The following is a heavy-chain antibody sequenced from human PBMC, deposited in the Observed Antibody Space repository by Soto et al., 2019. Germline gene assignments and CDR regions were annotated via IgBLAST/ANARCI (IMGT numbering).Heavy chain of an antibody. J-gene: IGHJ4*02. D-gene: IGHD3-10*01. Sequence: GGSLRLSCADSGFTVSSNYMSWVRQAPGKGLEWVSVIYSGGSTYYADSVKGRFTISRDNSKNTRYLQMNSLRAEDTAVYYCARSPGIRYCFDYWGQGTLVTVSS. CDR2: IYSGGST. CDR3: ARSPGIRYCFDY. CDR1: GFTVSSNY. V-gene: IGHV3-53*01.